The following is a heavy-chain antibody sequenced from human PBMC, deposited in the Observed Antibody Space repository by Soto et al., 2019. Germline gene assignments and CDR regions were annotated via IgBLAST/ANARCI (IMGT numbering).Heavy chain of an antibody. Sequence: SETLSLTCTVPGGSLSSCSYHWGWIRQPPGKGLEWIESIYSSGRTYYNPYLKSRVTISVDTSKNQFSLKLSSVTAADTAVYYCARPITIFGVVISDWGQGTLVTVSS. CDR3: ARPITIFGVVISD. CDR1: GGSLSSCSYH. V-gene: IGHV4-39*01. D-gene: IGHD3-3*01. J-gene: IGHJ4*02. CDR2: IYSSGRT.